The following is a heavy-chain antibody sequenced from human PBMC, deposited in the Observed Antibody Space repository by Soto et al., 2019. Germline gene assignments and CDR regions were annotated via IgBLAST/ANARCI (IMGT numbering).Heavy chain of an antibody. CDR2: IYWDDDK. CDR3: ARRQDYYDSSSFGY. D-gene: IGHD3-22*01. V-gene: IGHV2-5*02. Sequence: SGPTLVNPTQTLTLTCTFSGFSLSTSGVGVGWIRQPPGKALEWLALIYWDDDKRYSPSLKSRLTITKDTSKNQVVLTMTNMDPVDTATYYCARRQDYYDSSSFGYWGQGTLVTVSS. CDR1: GFSLSTSGVG. J-gene: IGHJ4*02.